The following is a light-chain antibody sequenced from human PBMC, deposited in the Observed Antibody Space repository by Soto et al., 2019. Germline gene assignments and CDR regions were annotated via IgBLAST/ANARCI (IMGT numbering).Light chain of an antibody. V-gene: IGKV4-1*01. CDR2: WSS. Sequence: IAMTQSPDSLAVSLGERATVNCRSSQSVLHSSNNKNFLAWYQKKPGQPPKLLISWSSTRESGVPDRFSGSGSGTDLTLSISSLQAADVAVYYCQQFYSAPFTFGGGTKVEIK. CDR1: QSVLHSSNNKNF. J-gene: IGKJ4*01. CDR3: QQFYSAPFT.